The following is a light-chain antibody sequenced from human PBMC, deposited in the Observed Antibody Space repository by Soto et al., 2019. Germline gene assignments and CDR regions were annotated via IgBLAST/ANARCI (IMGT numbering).Light chain of an antibody. J-gene: IGLJ1*01. CDR3: GSWDSSLSAYV. Sequence: QAVLTKPPSLSAAPGQRVTISCSGSSSNIGGNSVSWYQQLPGTAPKLLIYDDDKRPSGIPDRFSGSKSGTSATLGITGFQTGDEADYYCGSWDSSLSAYVFGTGPKV. CDR1: SSNIGGNS. CDR2: DDD. V-gene: IGLV1-51*01.